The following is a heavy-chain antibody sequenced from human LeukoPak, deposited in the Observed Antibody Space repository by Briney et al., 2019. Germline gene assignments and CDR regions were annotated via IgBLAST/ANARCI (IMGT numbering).Heavy chain of an antibody. CDR3: ARDLGLGGAFDI. CDR2: VIPILGIA. Sequence: SVKVSCKASGGTFSSYTISWVRQAPGQGLEWMGRVIPILGIANYAQKFQGRVTITADKSTSTAYMELSSLRSEDTAVYYCARDLGLGGAFDIWGQGTMVTVSS. D-gene: IGHD3-16*01. V-gene: IGHV1-69*04. CDR1: GGTFSSYT. J-gene: IGHJ3*02.